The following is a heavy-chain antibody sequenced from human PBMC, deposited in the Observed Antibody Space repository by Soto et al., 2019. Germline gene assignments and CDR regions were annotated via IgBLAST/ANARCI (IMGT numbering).Heavy chain of an antibody. J-gene: IGHJ3*02. CDR1: GGSISSGDYY. CDR2: IYYSGST. Sequence: SETLSLTCTVSGGSISSGDYYWSWIRQPPGKGLEWIGYIYYSGSTYYNPSLKSRVTISVDTSKNQFSLKLSSVTAADTAVYYCARIVDYYDSSGVISDAFDIWGQGTMVTVSS. CDR3: ARIVDYYDSSGVISDAFDI. V-gene: IGHV4-30-4*01. D-gene: IGHD3-22*01.